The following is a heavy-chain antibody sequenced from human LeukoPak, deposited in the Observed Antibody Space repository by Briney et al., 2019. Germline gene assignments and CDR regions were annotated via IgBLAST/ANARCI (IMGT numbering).Heavy chain of an antibody. CDR1: GYTFTSYG. CDR2: ISAYNGNT. V-gene: IGHV1-18*01. Sequence: ASVKVSCKASGYTFTSYGISWVRQPPGQGLEWMGWISAYNGNTNYAQKLQGRVTITTDTSTSTAYMELRSLRSDDTAVYYCARAISTSITMVRGSGPHLDYYYGMDVWGQGTTVTVSS. D-gene: IGHD3-10*01. CDR3: ARAISTSITMVRGSGPHLDYYYGMDV. J-gene: IGHJ6*02.